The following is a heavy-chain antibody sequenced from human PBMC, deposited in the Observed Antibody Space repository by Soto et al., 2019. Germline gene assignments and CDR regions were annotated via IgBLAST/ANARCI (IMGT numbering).Heavy chain of an antibody. D-gene: IGHD1-1*01. J-gene: IGHJ6*02. CDR2: IRSSGDRT. V-gene: IGHV3-23*01. Sequence: EVQLLESGGGLVQPGGSLRLSCAASGFTFSSYAMSWVRQAPGKGLEWVSVIRSSGDRTYYADSVKGRFTISRDNSKNTLYLQMNSLRAEDTAVYYCAKQQGPGTPYYYAMDVWGQGNTVPVSS. CDR3: AKQQGPGTPYYYAMDV. CDR1: GFTFSSYA.